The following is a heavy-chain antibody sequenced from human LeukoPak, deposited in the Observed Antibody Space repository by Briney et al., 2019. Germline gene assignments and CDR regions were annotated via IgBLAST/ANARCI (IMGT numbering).Heavy chain of an antibody. CDR2: IYPDDSNT. V-gene: IGHV5-51*01. D-gene: IGHD6-13*01. J-gene: IGHJ6*03. CDR1: GYRFTSYW. Sequence: GESLKISCKGSGYRFTSYWIGWVRQMPGKGLEWMGIIYPDDSNTRYSPSFQGQVTISADKSISTAYLQWSSLKASDTAMYYCARHIGGGSSWFAGYYMDVWGKGTTVTISS. CDR3: ARHIGGGSSWFAGYYMDV.